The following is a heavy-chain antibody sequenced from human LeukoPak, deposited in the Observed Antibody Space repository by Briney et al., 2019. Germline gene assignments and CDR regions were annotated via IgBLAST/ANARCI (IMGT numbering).Heavy chain of an antibody. J-gene: IGHJ4*02. V-gene: IGHV4-34*01. CDR2: INHSGST. CDR3: ARGEGARDGYNYEGPFYFDY. CDR1: GGPFSDYY. Sequence: SETLSLTCAVYGGPFSDYYWSWIRQPPGRGLEWIGKINHSGSTNYRPSLKSRVTISIDTSKNQFSLKLKSMTAADTAVYYCARGEGARDGYNYEGPFYFDYWGQGTLVTVSS. D-gene: IGHD5-24*01.